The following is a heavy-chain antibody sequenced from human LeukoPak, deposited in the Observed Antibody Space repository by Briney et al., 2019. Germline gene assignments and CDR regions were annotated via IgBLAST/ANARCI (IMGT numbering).Heavy chain of an antibody. Sequence: ASVKVSCKASGYTFTSYDINWVRQATGQGLEWMGWMNPNSGNTGYAQKFQGRVTMTRNTSISTAYTELSSLRSEDTAVYYCARGGRYCSSTSCSNWFDPWGQGTLVTVSS. CDR1: GYTFTSYD. J-gene: IGHJ5*02. CDR2: MNPNSGNT. V-gene: IGHV1-8*01. D-gene: IGHD2-2*01. CDR3: ARGGRYCSSTSCSNWFDP.